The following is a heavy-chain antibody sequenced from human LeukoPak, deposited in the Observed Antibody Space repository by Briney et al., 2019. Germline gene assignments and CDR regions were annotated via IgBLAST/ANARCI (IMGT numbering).Heavy chain of an antibody. J-gene: IGHJ6*02. D-gene: IGHD2-2*01. CDR1: GGTFSSYA. Sequence: SVKVSCKASGGTFSSYAISWVRQAPGQGLEWMGRIIPILGIANYAQKFQGRVTITADKSTSTAYMELSSLRSEDTAVYYCARVRCSSTSCYHYYYYGMDVWGQGTTVTVSS. CDR3: ARVRCSSTSCYHYYYYGMDV. V-gene: IGHV1-69*04. CDR2: IIPILGIA.